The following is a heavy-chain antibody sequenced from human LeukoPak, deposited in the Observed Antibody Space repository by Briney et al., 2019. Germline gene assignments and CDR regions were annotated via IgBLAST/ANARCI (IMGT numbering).Heavy chain of an antibody. J-gene: IGHJ4*02. CDR3: ARAPLCGDCYSLTTETNYFDY. CDR2: IYYSGST. D-gene: IGHD2-21*02. V-gene: IGHV4-59*01. Sequence: SETLSLTCTVSGGSISSYYWSWIRQPPGKGLEWIGYIYYSGSTNYNPSLKSRVTISVDTSKNQFSLKLSSVTAADTAVYYCARAPLCGDCYSLTTETNYFDYWGQGTLVTVSS. CDR1: GGSISSYY.